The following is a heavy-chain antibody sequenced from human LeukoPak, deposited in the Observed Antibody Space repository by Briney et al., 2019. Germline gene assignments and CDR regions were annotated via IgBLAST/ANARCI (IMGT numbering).Heavy chain of an antibody. CDR2: ISPNSGDT. CDR1: GYTFTDYY. Sequence: ASVKVSCKASGYTFTDYYMHWVRQAPGQGLEWMGGISPNSGDTNYAQKFQGRVTMTSDTSISTAYMQLSSLRSDDAAVYYCATELSLNWGQGTLVTVSS. V-gene: IGHV1-2*02. CDR3: ATELSLN. J-gene: IGHJ4*02.